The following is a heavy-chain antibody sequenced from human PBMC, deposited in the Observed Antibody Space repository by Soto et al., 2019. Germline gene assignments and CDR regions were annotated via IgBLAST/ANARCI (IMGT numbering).Heavy chain of an antibody. CDR3: ARLLRGSYYAFDI. J-gene: IGHJ3*02. Sequence: QVQLQQWGAGLLKPSETLSLMCAVYGGSFSGDYWSWIRQPPGKGLEWLGEINQSGSPNYNPSLKSRVTLSVDTSKNQFSLKLSSVTAADTAVYYCARLLRGSYYAFDIWGQGTMVTVSS. V-gene: IGHV4-34*01. CDR1: GGSFSGDY. CDR2: INQSGSP. D-gene: IGHD3-10*01.